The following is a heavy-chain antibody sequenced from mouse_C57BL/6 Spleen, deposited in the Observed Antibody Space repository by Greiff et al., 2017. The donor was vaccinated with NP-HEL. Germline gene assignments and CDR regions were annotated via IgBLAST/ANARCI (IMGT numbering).Heavy chain of an antibody. Sequence: VQLQQSGPELVKPGASVKISCKASGYSFTGYYMHWVKQGHGNILDWIGYIYPYNGVSSYNQKFKGKATLTVDKSSSTAYMELRSLTSEDSAVYYCASTLTTVVATGFDYWGQGTTLTVSS. CDR1: GYSFTGYY. J-gene: IGHJ2*01. CDR2: IYPYNGVS. D-gene: IGHD1-1*01. V-gene: IGHV1-31*01. CDR3: ASTLTTVVATGFDY.